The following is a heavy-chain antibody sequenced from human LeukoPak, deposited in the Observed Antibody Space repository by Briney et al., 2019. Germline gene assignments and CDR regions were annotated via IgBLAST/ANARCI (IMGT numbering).Heavy chain of an antibody. D-gene: IGHD1-7*01. CDR2: IYYSGST. Sequence: SETLSPTCTVSGGSISSYYWSWIRQPPGKGLEWIGYIYYSGSTNYNPSLKSRVTISVDTSKNQFSLKLSSVTAADTAVYYCARDNWNYGSSMDVWGQGTTVTVSS. CDR3: ARDNWNYGSSMDV. CDR1: GGSISSYY. J-gene: IGHJ6*02. V-gene: IGHV4-59*01.